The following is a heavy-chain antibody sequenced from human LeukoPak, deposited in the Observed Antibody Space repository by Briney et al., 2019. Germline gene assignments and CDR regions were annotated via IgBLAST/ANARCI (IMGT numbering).Heavy chain of an antibody. CDR1: GGSISSGGYS. CDR3: ARLLTDRRRNWFDP. J-gene: IGHJ5*02. D-gene: IGHD2-8*01. Sequence: PSQTLSLTCAVSGGSISSGGYSWSWIRQPPGKGLEWIGYIYHSGSTYYNPSLKSRVTISVDTSKNQFSLKLSSVTAADTAVYYCARLLTDRRRNWFDPWGQGTLVTVSS. V-gene: IGHV4-30-2*01. CDR2: IYHSGST.